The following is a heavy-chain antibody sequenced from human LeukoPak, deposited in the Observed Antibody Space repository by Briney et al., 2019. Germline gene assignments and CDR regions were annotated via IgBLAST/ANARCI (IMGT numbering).Heavy chain of an antibody. D-gene: IGHD2-15*01. V-gene: IGHV3-11*01. CDR3: ARCDMVIALHYYGMDV. J-gene: IGHJ6*02. CDR1: GFTFSDYY. CDR2: ISSSGSTI. Sequence: GGSLRLSCAASGFTFSDYYMSWIRQAPGKGLEWVSYISSSGSTIYYADSVKGRFTISRDNAKNSLYLQMNSLRAEDTAVYHCARCDMVIALHYYGMDVWGQGTTVTVSS.